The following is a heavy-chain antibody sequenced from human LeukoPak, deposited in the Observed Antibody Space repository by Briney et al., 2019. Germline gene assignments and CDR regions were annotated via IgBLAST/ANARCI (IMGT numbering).Heavy chain of an antibody. D-gene: IGHD5-24*01. CDR1: GGSISSYY. CDR2: IYYSGST. J-gene: IGHJ4*02. V-gene: IGHV4-59*01. Sequence: SETLSLTCTVSGGSISSYYWSWIRQPPGKGLEWIGYIYYSGSTNYNPSLKSRVTISVDTSKNQSSLKLSSVTAADTAVYYCARAPLRVEMATIRGSYFDYWGQGTLVTVSS. CDR3: ARAPLRVEMATIRGSYFDY.